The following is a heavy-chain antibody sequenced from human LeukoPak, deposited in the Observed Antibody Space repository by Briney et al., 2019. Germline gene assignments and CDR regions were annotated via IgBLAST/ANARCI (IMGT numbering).Heavy chain of an antibody. Sequence: GGSLRLSCAASGFSFRTHSMKWVRQAPGKGLEWVSSVTSFGSDIYYADSVKGRFTISRDDGKNSLYLQMNSLGAEDSAVYYCARAHDFWSGYGGNYMDVWGKGTTVTVSS. CDR3: ARAHDFWSGYGGNYMDV. J-gene: IGHJ6*03. D-gene: IGHD3-3*01. CDR1: GFSFRTHS. V-gene: IGHV3-21*01. CDR2: VTSFGSDI.